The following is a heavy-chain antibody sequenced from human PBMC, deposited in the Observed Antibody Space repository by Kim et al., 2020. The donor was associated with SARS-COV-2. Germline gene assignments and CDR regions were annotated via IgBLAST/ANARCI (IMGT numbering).Heavy chain of an antibody. D-gene: IGHD3-22*01. CDR3: ARDHYYDSSGYYYVKGAFDI. CDR1: GFTFSSYE. V-gene: IGHV3-48*03. J-gene: IGHJ3*02. Sequence: GGSLRLSCAASGFTFSSYEMNWVRQAPGRGRGWVYSISSVGSPISYPAPVRGRFTFSRDNAKNSLYLQMNSLRAEDTAVYYCARDHYYDSSGYYYVKGAFDIWGQGTMVTVSS. CDR2: ISSVGSPI.